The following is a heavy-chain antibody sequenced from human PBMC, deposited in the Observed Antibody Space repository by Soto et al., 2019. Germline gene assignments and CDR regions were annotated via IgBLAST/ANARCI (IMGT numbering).Heavy chain of an antibody. CDR2: ISPKSGGT. V-gene: IGHV1-2*02. J-gene: IGHJ5*02. Sequence: ASVKVSCKASGFTFTDYYMHWVRQAPGQGLEWMGWISPKSGGTFYAPEFQGRLTMTRDTSINTVYMDLSSLRSDDTAVYFCARDSTYRGNWLDPCGQGTLVTVSS. CDR3: ARDSTYRGNWLDP. CDR1: GFTFTDYY. D-gene: IGHD3-16*02.